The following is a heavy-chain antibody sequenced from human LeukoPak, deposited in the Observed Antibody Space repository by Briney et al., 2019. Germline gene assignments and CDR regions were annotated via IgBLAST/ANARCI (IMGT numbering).Heavy chain of an antibody. Sequence: GGSLRLSCAASGFTVSSNYMSWVRQAPGKGLEWVSSIYIGGSTYYADSVKGRFTISRDNPHYTLYHQMHSLRAEDTAVYYCAREISRFGIWGQGTLVTVSS. D-gene: IGHD3-16*01. CDR1: GFTVSSNY. V-gene: IGHV3-66*01. CDR3: AREISRFGI. CDR2: IYIGGST. J-gene: IGHJ4*02.